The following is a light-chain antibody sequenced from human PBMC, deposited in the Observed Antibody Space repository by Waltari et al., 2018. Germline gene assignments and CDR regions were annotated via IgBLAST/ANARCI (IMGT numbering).Light chain of an antibody. V-gene: IGKV3-20*01. CDR3: QKHDRLPAT. Sequence: EIVFTKSPDTLSLSPGERATLSCRARQSIGRYLVWYQQKPGQAPRLLIYGASTRASGIPDRFSGSGSGTDFSLTISRLEPEDFAVYHCQKHDRLPATFGQGTKVEIK. CDR2: GAS. J-gene: IGKJ1*01. CDR1: QSIGRY.